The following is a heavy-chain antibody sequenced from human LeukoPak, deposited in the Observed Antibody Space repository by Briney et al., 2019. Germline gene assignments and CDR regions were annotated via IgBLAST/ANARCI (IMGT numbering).Heavy chain of an antibody. D-gene: IGHD3-10*01. J-gene: IGHJ3*02. CDR1: GGSFSGYY. CDR3: ARLSTMGAFDI. CDR2: INHSGST. V-gene: IGHV4-34*01. Sequence: PSETLSLTCAVYGGSFSGYYWSWLRQPPGKGLEWIGEINHSGSTNYNPSLKSRVTISVDTSKNQFSLKLSSVTAADTAVYYCARLSTMGAFDIWGQGTMVAVSS.